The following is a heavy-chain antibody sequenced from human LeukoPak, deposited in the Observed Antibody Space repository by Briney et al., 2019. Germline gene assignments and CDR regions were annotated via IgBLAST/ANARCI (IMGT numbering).Heavy chain of an antibody. D-gene: IGHD3-22*01. CDR1: GFTFRSYR. V-gene: IGHV3-7*04. J-gene: IGHJ3*02. CDR3: ARGDNSAFDI. CDR2: IKEGESER. Sequence: GGSLGLSCAASGFTFRSYRMNWVRQAPGKGLEWVASIKEGESERYYVDSVNGRFTISRDNAKNSLYLQMNSLRAEDTAVYYCARGDNSAFDIWGQGTMVTVSS.